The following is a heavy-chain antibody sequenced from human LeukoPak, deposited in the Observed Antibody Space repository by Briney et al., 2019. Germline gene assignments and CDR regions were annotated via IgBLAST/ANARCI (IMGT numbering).Heavy chain of an antibody. Sequence: QPGGSLRLSCAASGFTFSRYAMSWVRQAPGKGLEWVSVISGTGGSTYYADSVKGRFAISRDDSKNTLFLQLNSLRVEDMAVYYCAKRRLAYQFQSQYYGMDVWGQGTTVTVSS. CDR2: ISGTGGST. V-gene: IGHV3-23*01. CDR1: GFTFSRYA. D-gene: IGHD3-9*01. CDR3: AKRRLAYQFQSQYYGMDV. J-gene: IGHJ6*02.